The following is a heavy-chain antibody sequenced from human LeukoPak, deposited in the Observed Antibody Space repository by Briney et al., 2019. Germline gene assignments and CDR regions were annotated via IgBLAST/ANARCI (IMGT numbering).Heavy chain of an antibody. CDR2: IYHSGST. V-gene: IGHV4-30-2*01. D-gene: IGHD6-19*01. CDR1: GGSISSGGYY. J-gene: IGHJ1*01. Sequence: SETLSLTCTVSGGSISSGGYYWSWIRQPPGKGLEWIGYIYHSGSTYYNPSLRSRVTISVDRSKNQFSLKLSSVTAADTAVYYCARVYSSGSRAFQHWGQGTLVTVSS. CDR3: ARVYSSGSRAFQH.